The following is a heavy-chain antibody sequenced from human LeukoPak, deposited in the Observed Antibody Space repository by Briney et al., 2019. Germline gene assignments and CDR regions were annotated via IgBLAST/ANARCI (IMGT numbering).Heavy chain of an antibody. CDR2: IYYSGNT. V-gene: IGHV4-59*01. CDR1: GGSISSYY. CDR3: ARIGGTDCDNTSCRNLLGVDP. D-gene: IGHD2/OR15-2a*01. J-gene: IGHJ5*02. Sequence: KPSETLSLTCTVSGGSISSYYWGWIRQLPGKGLEWIGYIYYSGNTNYNPSLKSRVTISVDTSKNQFSLKLSSVTAADTAVYYCARIGGTDCDNTSCRNLLGVDPWGQGTLVTVSS.